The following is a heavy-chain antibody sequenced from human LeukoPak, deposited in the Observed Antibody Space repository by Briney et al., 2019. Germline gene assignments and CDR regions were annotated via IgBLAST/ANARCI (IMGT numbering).Heavy chain of an antibody. D-gene: IGHD6-13*01. Sequence: PGGSLRLSCAASGSTFSSYWMTWVRQAPGEGLEWVANIKQDGSEKYYVDSVKGRFTISRDNAKNSLYLQMNSLRAEDTAVYYCAILAGRGEGGVDYWGQGTLVTVSS. CDR1: GSTFSSYW. J-gene: IGHJ4*02. CDR3: AILAGRGEGGVDY. CDR2: IKQDGSEK. V-gene: IGHV3-7*01.